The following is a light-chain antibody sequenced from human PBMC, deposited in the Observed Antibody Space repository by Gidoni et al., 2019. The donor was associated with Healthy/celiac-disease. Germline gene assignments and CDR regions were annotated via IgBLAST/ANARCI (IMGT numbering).Light chain of an antibody. Sequence: DIQMTQSPSTLSASVGDRVTITCRASQSISSWLAWYQQKPGKAPKPLIYDASSLESGVPSRFSGSGSGTEFTLTISSLQPDDFATYYCQQYNSQYTFGQGTKLEIK. CDR1: QSISSW. J-gene: IGKJ2*01. V-gene: IGKV1-5*01. CDR3: QQYNSQYT. CDR2: DAS.